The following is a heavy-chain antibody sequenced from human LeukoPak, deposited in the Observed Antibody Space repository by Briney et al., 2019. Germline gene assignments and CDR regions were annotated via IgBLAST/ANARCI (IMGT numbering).Heavy chain of an antibody. CDR1: GGTFRYYA. Sequence: ASVKVSCKTSGGTFRYYAIGWVRQAPGHGLEWMGGLIPMFGTTNYAQQFQGRVTITADESTTTSYMELSRLRFEDTAVYFRARVAAGTTSMDNWFDPWGQGTLVTVSS. CDR2: LIPMFGTT. J-gene: IGHJ5*02. V-gene: IGHV1-69*13. D-gene: IGHD1-7*01. CDR3: ARVAAGTTSMDNWFDP.